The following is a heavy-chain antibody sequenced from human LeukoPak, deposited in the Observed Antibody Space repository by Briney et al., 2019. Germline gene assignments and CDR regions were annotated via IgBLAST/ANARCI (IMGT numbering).Heavy chain of an antibody. Sequence: GESLKISCKGSGYSFTKYWIGWVRQMPGKGLEWMGIIYPGDSDTRYSPSFQGQVTISADKSISTAYLQWSSLKASDTAMHYCARPNVRAGYCSSTSCYFYFDYWGQGTLVTVSS. D-gene: IGHD2-2*01. V-gene: IGHV5-51*01. CDR2: IYPGDSDT. CDR1: GYSFTKYW. CDR3: ARPNVRAGYCSSTSCYFYFDY. J-gene: IGHJ4*02.